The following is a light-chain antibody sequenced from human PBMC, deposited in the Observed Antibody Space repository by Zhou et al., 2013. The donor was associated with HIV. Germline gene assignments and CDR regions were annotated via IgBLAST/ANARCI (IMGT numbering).Light chain of an antibody. CDR1: QDISTY. CDR2: AAS. V-gene: IGKV1-9*01. CDR3: QQYNGYSLT. J-gene: IGKJ4*01. Sequence: DIQLTQSPSFLSASVGDRVTITCRASQDISTYLAWYQQKPGKAPKVLIYAASTLQTGVPSRFSGRGSGREFTLTISSLQPDDFAAYYCQQYNGYSLTFGGGTKVEIK.